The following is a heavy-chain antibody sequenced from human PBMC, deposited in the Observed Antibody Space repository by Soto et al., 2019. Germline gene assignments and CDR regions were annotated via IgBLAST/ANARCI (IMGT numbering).Heavy chain of an antibody. Sequence: SQTLSLTCAISGDRVSSTTTAWNLIRQSPSRGLEWLGRTFFRSKLYNDYAESVKGRIIINPDTSKNQFSLQLSSVTPEDTGVHYCARAGSTIFRFVPHFDYWGQG. CDR3: ARAGSTIFRFVPHFDY. CDR1: GDRVSSTTTA. CDR2: TFFRSKLYN. D-gene: IGHD3-3*01. V-gene: IGHV6-1*01. J-gene: IGHJ4*02.